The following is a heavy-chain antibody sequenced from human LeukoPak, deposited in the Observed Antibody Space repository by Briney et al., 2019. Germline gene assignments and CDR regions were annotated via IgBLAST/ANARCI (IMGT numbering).Heavy chain of an antibody. CDR1: GGSISSYY. V-gene: IGHV4-59*12. J-gene: IGHJ4*02. CDR3: AREVRYYDSGSYYPLFDY. D-gene: IGHD3-10*01. Sequence: PSETLSLTCAVSGGSISSYYWSWLRQPPGKGLEWIGYIYYSGSTNYNPSLKSRVTISVDTSKNQFSLKLSSVTAAVTAVYYCAREVRYYDSGSYYPLFDYWGQGTLVTVSS. CDR2: IYYSGST.